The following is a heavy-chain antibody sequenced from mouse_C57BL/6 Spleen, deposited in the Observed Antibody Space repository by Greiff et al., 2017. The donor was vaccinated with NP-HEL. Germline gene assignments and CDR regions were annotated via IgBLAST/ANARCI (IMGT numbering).Heavy chain of an antibody. Sequence: QVQLQQPGAELVKPGASVKLSCKASGYTFTSYWMQWVKQRPGQGLEWIGEIDPSDSYTNYNQKFKGKATLTVDTSSSTAYMQLSSLTSEDSAVYYCARGEVTTGGYFDDWGQGTTLTVSS. J-gene: IGHJ2*01. CDR3: ARGEVTTGGYFDD. CDR1: GYTFTSYW. CDR2: IDPSDSYT. V-gene: IGHV1-50*01. D-gene: IGHD2-2*01.